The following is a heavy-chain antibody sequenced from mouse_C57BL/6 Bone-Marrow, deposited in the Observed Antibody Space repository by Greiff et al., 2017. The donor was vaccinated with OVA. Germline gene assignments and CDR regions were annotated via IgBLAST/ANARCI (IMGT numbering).Heavy chain of an antibody. J-gene: IGHJ4*01. CDR3: ARPYYDYDLSMDY. CDR2: ISSGGSYT. Sequence: EVKLEESGGDLVKPGGSLKLSCAASGFTFSSYGMSWVRQTPDKRLEWVATISSGGSYTYYPDSVKGRFTISRDNAKNTLYLQMSSLKSEDTAMYYCARPYYDYDLSMDYWGQGTSVTVSS. CDR1: GFTFSSYG. D-gene: IGHD2-4*01. V-gene: IGHV5-6*02.